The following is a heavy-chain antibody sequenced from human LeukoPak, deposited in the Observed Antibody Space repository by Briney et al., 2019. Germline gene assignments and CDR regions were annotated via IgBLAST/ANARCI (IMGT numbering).Heavy chain of an antibody. V-gene: IGHV3-7*01. D-gene: IGHD6-19*01. CDR3: ARVDSSGWYSFDY. CDR2: INQDGSEK. CDR1: GFTFSRFW. J-gene: IGHJ4*02. Sequence: GGSLRLSCAASGFTFSRFWMTWVRQAPGKGLEWVANINQDGSEKYYVDSVKGRFTISRDNAKNSLYLQMNSLRAEDTAVYYCARVDSSGWYSFDYWGQGTLVTVSS.